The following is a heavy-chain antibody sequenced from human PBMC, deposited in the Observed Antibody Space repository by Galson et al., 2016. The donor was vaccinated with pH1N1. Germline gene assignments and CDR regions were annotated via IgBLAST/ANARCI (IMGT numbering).Heavy chain of an antibody. CDR1: GFTFSSYS. V-gene: IGHV3-48*04. CDR3: AGEGLWPGVDAFDI. J-gene: IGHJ3*02. D-gene: IGHD4/OR15-4a*01. Sequence: SLRLSCAASGFTFSSYSMNWVRQAPGKGLEWVSYISLSSSIIHYADSVKGRFIISRDSAKNSLYLQMNSLRAEDTALYYCAGEGLWPGVDAFDIWGQGTMVTVSS. CDR2: ISLSSSII.